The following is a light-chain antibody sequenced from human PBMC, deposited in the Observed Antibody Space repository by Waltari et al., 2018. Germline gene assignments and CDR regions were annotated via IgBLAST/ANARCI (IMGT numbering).Light chain of an antibody. Sequence: EIVMTQSPATLSVSPGERATLSCRASQSVKTNLAWYQQKHGQDPCLLIYGASNREPGVPARFSGSWSGTDFTLTISSLQSEDFALYYCQQYNNWPPVFTFGPGTKVDIK. CDR3: QQYNNWPPVFT. J-gene: IGKJ3*01. V-gene: IGKV3-15*01. CDR1: QSVKTN. CDR2: GAS.